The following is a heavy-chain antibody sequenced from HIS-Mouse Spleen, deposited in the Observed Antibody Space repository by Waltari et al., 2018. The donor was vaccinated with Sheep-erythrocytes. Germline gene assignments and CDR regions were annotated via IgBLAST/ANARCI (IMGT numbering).Heavy chain of an antibody. CDR2: ISSSSSYI. Sequence: EVQLVESGGGLVKPGGSLRLSCAASGFTFSSYSMTWVGQAPGKGVEWVSSISSSSSYIYYADSVKGRFTISRDNAKNSLYLQMNSLRAEDTAVYYCARVASGATFDYWGQGTLVTVSS. J-gene: IGHJ4*02. D-gene: IGHD1-26*01. CDR3: ARVASGATFDY. CDR1: GFTFSSYS. V-gene: IGHV3-21*01.